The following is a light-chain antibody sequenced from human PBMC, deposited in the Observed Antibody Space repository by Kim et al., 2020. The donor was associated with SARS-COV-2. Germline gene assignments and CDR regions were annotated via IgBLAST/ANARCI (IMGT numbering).Light chain of an antibody. J-gene: IGLJ3*02. CDR3: HSRDSRGMHWV. CDR1: SLRTYY. CDR2: GKN. V-gene: IGLV3-19*01. Sequence: SSELTQDPAVSVALGQTVRITCQGDSLRTYYAAWYQQKPGQAPVVVIYGKNDRPSGIPDRFSGSSSGNTVSLTITGAQAEDEADYYCHSRDSRGMHWVFG.